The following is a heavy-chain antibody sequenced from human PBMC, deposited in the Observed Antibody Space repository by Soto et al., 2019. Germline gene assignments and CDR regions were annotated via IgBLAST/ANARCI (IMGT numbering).Heavy chain of an antibody. V-gene: IGHV1-69*13. J-gene: IGHJ4*02. CDR1: GGTFSSYA. CDR2: IIPIFGTA. CDR3: ARVLLAYDILTGYSYYFDY. Sequence: ASVKVSCKASGGTFSSYAISWVRQAPGQGLEWMGGIIPIFGTANYAQKFQGRVTITADESTSTAYMELSSLRSEDTAVYYCARVLLAYDILTGYSYYFDYWGQGTLVTVSS. D-gene: IGHD3-9*01.